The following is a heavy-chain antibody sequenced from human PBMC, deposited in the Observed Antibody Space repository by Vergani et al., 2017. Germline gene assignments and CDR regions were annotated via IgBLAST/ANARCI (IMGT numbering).Heavy chain of an antibody. CDR3: ARNGRGSSMILYWYFDL. CDR1: GGTFSSYA. CDR2: IIPIFGTA. D-gene: IGHD1-26*01. Sequence: QVQLVQSGAEVKKPGSSVKVSCKASGGTFSSYAISWVRQAPGQGLEWMGGIIPIFGTANYAQKFQGRVTITADESTSTAYMELSSLRSEDTAVYYCARNGRGSSMILYWYFDLWGRGTLVTVSS. V-gene: IGHV1-69*01. J-gene: IGHJ2*01.